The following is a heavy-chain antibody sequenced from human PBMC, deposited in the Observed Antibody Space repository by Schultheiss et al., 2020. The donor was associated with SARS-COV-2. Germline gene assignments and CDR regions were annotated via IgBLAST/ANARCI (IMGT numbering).Heavy chain of an antibody. D-gene: IGHD3-22*01. CDR1: GFSLSTSGVG. J-gene: IGHJ4*02. Sequence: SGPTLVKPTQTLTLTCSFSGFSLSTSGVGVGWIRQPPGKALEWLALIYWDDDKRYSPSLKSRLTITKDTSKNQVVLTMTNMDPVDTATYYCARWLLPYAFDYWGQGTLVTVSS. CDR2: IYWDDDK. CDR3: ARWLLPYAFDY. V-gene: IGHV2-5*02.